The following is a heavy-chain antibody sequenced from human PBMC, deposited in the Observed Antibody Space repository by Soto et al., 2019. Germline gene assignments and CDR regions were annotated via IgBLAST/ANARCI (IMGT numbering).Heavy chain of an antibody. D-gene: IGHD3-10*01. CDR2: IYYSGST. CDR3: ARYRLDSGSYHFDY. CDR1: GGSISSYY. J-gene: IGHJ4*02. Sequence: SETLSLTCTASGGSISSYYWSWIRQPPGKGLEWIGYIYYSGSTNYNPSLKSRVTISVDTSKNQFSLKLSSVTAADTAVYYCARYRLDSGSYHFDYWGQGTLVTVSS. V-gene: IGHV4-59*01.